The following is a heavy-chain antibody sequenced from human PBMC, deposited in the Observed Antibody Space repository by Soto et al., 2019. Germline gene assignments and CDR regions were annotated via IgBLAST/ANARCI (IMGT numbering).Heavy chain of an antibody. CDR1: GFVFGDYA. CDR3: AIKEVVTAFLDY. V-gene: IGHV3-23*01. D-gene: IGHD2-21*02. CDR2: ISGSGGAT. J-gene: IGHJ4*02. Sequence: QLLGSGGGLVQPGGSLRLSCAASGFVFGDYAMAWVRQAPGKGLEWVSSISGSGGATYYADSVKGRFTVSRDNSKNTLFLQMNDLRAEDTALYYCAIKEVVTAFLDYWGQGTLVTVSS.